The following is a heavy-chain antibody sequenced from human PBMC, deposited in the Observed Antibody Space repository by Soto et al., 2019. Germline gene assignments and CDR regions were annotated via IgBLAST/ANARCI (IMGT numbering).Heavy chain of an antibody. CDR1: GFTFSSYA. J-gene: IGHJ4*02. D-gene: IGHD6-13*01. CDR2: ISYDGSNK. Sequence: GGSLRLSCAASGFTFSSYAMQWVRQAPGKGLEWVAVISYDGSNKYYANSVKGRFTISRDKSKNTLYLQRNMLRAEDTVLYYCASGYYSSSWYFDYWGQGTLVTVSS. CDR3: ASGYYSSSWYFDY. V-gene: IGHV3-30*04.